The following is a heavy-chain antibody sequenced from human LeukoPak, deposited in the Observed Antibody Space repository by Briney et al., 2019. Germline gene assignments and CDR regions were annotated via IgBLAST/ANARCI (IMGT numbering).Heavy chain of an antibody. J-gene: IGHJ4*02. D-gene: IGHD3-22*01. V-gene: IGHV1-2*06. CDR2: INPNGSGT. CDR3: ARSDDSSGYYFLDY. CDR1: GYTFTGYY. Sequence: GASVKVSCKASGYTFTGYYMHWVRQAPGQGLEWMGRINPNGSGTMYAQKFQGRVTMTRETSISTAYMELSRLRSDDTAVYYCARSDDSSGYYFLDYWGQGTLVTVSS.